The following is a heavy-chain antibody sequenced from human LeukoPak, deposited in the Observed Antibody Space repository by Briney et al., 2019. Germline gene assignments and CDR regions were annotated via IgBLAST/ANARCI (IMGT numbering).Heavy chain of an antibody. J-gene: IGHJ4*02. CDR1: GFTFSSYS. Sequence: GSLRLSCAASGFTFSSYSMNWVRQAPGKGLEWVSYISSSSSTTYYADSVKGRFTISRDSAKNSLYLQMNSLRAEDTAVYYCARAGVGATQGVNYWGQGTLVTVSS. CDR3: ARAGVGATQGVNY. V-gene: IGHV3-48*01. CDR2: ISSSSSTT. D-gene: IGHD1-26*01.